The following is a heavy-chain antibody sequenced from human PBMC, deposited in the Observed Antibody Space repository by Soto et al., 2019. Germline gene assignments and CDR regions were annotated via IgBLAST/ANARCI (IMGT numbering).Heavy chain of an antibody. Sequence: SETLSLTCTVSGGSISSGGYYWSWIRQHPGKGLEWIGYIFYSGTTYYNPSLKSRVTISVDTSKNQFSLKLSSVTAADTAVYYCARHNGPLYVGYYYDMDVWGQGTTVTVSS. D-gene: IGHD3-16*01. CDR2: IFYSGTT. V-gene: IGHV4-31*03. J-gene: IGHJ6*02. CDR3: ARHNGPLYVGYYYDMDV. CDR1: GGSISSGGYY.